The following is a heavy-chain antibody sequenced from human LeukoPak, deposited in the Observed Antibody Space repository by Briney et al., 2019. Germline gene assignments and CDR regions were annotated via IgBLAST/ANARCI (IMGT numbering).Heavy chain of an antibody. CDR3: ASLLTYFDY. V-gene: IGHV4-39*01. CDR1: GVSISSSSYQ. CDR2: IYYSGST. D-gene: IGHD3-9*01. Sequence: SGTLSLTCTVSGVSISSSSYQWGCIPQPPGKGLEWIASIYYSGSTYYSPSLKSRVTISVDTSKNQFSLKMSSVIAADTAVYYCASLLTYFDYWGQGTLVTVSS. J-gene: IGHJ4*02.